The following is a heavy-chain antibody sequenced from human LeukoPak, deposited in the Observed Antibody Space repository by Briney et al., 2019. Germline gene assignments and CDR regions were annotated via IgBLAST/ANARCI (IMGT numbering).Heavy chain of an antibody. Sequence: GGSLKLSCAASGFTFSGSAIHWVRQASGKGLEWVGRIRTKAKSYATAYAASVNGRFSISRDDSKNTAYLQMNSLKTEDTAVYCCTRRSDMAAANDDYWGQGTLVTVSS. V-gene: IGHV3-73*01. CDR1: GFTFSGSA. D-gene: IGHD6-13*01. CDR3: TRRSDMAAANDDY. CDR2: IRTKAKSYAT. J-gene: IGHJ4*02.